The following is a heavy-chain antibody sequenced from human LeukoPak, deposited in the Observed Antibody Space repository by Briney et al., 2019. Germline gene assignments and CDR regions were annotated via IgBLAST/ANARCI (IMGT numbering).Heavy chain of an antibody. Sequence: ASVKVSCEASGYTFSNYAMNWVRQAPGQGLEWMGWINTNTGNPTYAQDFTGRFVFSLDTSVSTAYLQISSLKAEDTAVYYCARAGDYDSSGYFVDWGQGTLVTVSS. V-gene: IGHV7-4-1*02. CDR3: ARAGDYDSSGYFVD. CDR1: GYTFSNYA. J-gene: IGHJ4*02. CDR2: INTNTGNP. D-gene: IGHD3-22*01.